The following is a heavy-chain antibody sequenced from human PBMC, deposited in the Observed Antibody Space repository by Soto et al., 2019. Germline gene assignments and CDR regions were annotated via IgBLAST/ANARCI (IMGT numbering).Heavy chain of an antibody. D-gene: IGHD3-9*01. CDR3: TRDAKYYDIMTGYFVNDY. V-gene: IGHV1-18*01. Sequence: QVQLVQSGGEVKKPGASVKVSCKASGYTCSNFGISWVRQAPGQGLEWIGWISTDNGSTKYAQNLQGRVTMTTDTTTSTSYMELRSLRSDDTAVYYCTRDAKYYDIMTGYFVNDYWGQGTLVTVSS. J-gene: IGHJ4*02. CDR2: ISTDNGST. CDR1: GYTCSNFG.